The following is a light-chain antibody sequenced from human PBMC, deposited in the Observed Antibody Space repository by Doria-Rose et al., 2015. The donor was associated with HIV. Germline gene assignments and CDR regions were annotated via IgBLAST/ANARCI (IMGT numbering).Light chain of an antibody. CDR3: HQYGTSWA. CDR1: QRCSSTY. J-gene: IGKJ1*01. V-gene: IGKV3-20*01. Sequence: EIVMTQSPGTLSLSPGARATLSCRASQRCSSTYLAWYQQKPGQAPSLLIYDGSTRATGIPDRFRASGSGTDFTLTINRLEPEDFALYYCHQYGTSWAFGQGTKVEI. CDR2: DGS.